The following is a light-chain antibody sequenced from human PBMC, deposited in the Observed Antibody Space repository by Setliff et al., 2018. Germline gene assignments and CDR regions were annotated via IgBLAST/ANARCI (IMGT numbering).Light chain of an antibody. CDR3: SSYAASYNPYV. Sequence: QSVLTQPPSASGSPGQSLTISCTGTSNDIGAYKFVSWYQQHPGKPPKLIIYGVTKRPSGVPDRFSGSKSGNTASLTVSGLQAEDEADYYCSSYAASYNPYVFGTGTKVTVL. CDR1: SNDIGAYKF. CDR2: GVT. V-gene: IGLV2-8*01. J-gene: IGLJ1*01.